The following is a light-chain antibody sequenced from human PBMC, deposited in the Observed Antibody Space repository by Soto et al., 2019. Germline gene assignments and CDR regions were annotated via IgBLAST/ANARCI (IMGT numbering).Light chain of an antibody. Sequence: DIVMTQSPDSLAVSLGERATINCKSSQSVLYSSNNKNYLAWYKKKPGQSPKLLISWASTRESGVPDRFSGSGSGTDFTLTISSLQAEDVAVYYCQQYYSTPTWTFGQGTKVDI. CDR3: QQYYSTPTWT. CDR2: WAS. CDR1: QSVLYSSNNKNY. V-gene: IGKV4-1*01. J-gene: IGKJ1*01.